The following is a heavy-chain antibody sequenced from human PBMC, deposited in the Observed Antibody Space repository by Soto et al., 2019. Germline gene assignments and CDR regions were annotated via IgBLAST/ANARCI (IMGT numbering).Heavy chain of an antibody. Sequence: EVQLLESGGGLVQPGDSLRLSCAASGFTFSSYAMSWVRQAPGKGLEWVSAITGRGDSTFYADSVKGRFTVSRDNSKSTLYLQMNSLRAEDTAVYYCAKLRGYSYGDLDYWGQGTLVTVSP. CDR2: ITGRGDST. J-gene: IGHJ4*02. CDR1: GFTFSSYA. CDR3: AKLRGYSYGDLDY. V-gene: IGHV3-23*01. D-gene: IGHD5-18*01.